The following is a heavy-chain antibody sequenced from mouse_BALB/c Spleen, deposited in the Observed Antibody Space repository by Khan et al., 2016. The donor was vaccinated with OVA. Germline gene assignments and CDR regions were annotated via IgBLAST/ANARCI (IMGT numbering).Heavy chain of an antibody. D-gene: IGHD2-14*01. J-gene: IGHJ4*01. CDR3: ARTYYRYDGYYAMDY. V-gene: IGHV2-6-4*01. CDR1: GFSLSRYN. Sequence: VQLQESGPGLVAPSQSLSITCTVSGFSLSRYNVHWVRQPPGKGLEWLGMIWGGGSTDYNSVLKSRLSISKDNSKSQVFLKMNSLPTDDTAMYYCARTYYRYDGYYAMDYWGQGTSVTVSS. CDR2: IWGGGST.